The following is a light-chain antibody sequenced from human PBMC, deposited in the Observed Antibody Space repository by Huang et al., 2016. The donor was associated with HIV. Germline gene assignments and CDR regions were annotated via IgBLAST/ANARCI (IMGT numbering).Light chain of an antibody. V-gene: IGKV3-20*01. Sequence: EIVLTQSPGTLSLSPGERATLSCRASQSLSSYYLAWYQQKPGQAPRLLIHSSSSRATGSPDKFSGSGSGTDFTLTVSRLEPEDSALYYCHHYGGSSWTFGQGTKVEIK. CDR3: HHYGGSSWT. CDR2: SSS. J-gene: IGKJ1*01. CDR1: QSLSSYY.